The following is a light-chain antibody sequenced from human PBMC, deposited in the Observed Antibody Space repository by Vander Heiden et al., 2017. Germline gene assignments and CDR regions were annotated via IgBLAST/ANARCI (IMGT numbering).Light chain of an antibody. CDR1: QRISTN. CDR2: AAS. V-gene: IGKV1-39*01. CDR3: QQSYTRPRT. J-gene: IGKJ3*01. Sequence: DIQMTQSPSSLSASVGDRVTITCRASQRISTNLNWYQQKAGKAPKLLISAASTLQSGVPSRFSGSNSGTEFTLTISDLQPDDCATFYCQQSYTRPRTFGPGTKVEIK.